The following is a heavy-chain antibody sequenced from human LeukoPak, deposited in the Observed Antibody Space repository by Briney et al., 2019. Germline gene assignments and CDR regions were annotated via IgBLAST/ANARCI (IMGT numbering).Heavy chain of an antibody. CDR2: ISYGGSNK. CDR3: ATSMYYYDSSGYFQH. D-gene: IGHD3-22*01. V-gene: IGHV3-30*01. CDR1: GFTFSSYA. J-gene: IGHJ1*01. Sequence: GSLRLSCAASGFTFSSYAMHWVRQAPGKGLEWVAVISYGGSNKYYADSVKGRFTISRDNSKNTLYLQMNSLRAEDTAVYYCATSMYYYDSSGYFQHWGQGTLVTVSS.